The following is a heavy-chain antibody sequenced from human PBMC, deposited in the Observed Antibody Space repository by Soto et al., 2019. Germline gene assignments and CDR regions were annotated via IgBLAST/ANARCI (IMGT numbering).Heavy chain of an antibody. V-gene: IGHV5-51*01. CDR2: IYPGDSDT. D-gene: IGHD2-15*01. CDR3: ARIVVYCSGGSYYLRYFVDY. CDR1: GYSFTSYW. J-gene: IGHJ4*02. Sequence: GESLKISCKGSGYSFTSYWIGWVRQMPGKGLEWMGIIYPGDSDTRYSPSFQGQVTISADKSIGTAYLQWSSLKASDTAMYYCARIVVYCSGGSYYLRYFVDYWGQVMLVTV.